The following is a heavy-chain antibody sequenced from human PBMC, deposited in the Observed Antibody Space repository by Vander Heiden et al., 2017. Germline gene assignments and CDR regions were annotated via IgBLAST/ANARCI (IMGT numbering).Heavy chain of an antibody. V-gene: IGHV3-30-3*01. CDR2: TSSDETIK. J-gene: IGHJ4*02. D-gene: IGHD3-10*01. Sequence: QVQLVESGGGVVPPGRSLRLSCSASGFSFSNYIMHWVRQAPGKGLEWVAVTSSDETIKYYADSVKGRFIISRDNSKNTLYLQMNSLRAEDTAVYFCARGAVSGTIYDEKFDFWGQGTLVTVSS. CDR3: ARGAVSGTIYDEKFDF. CDR1: GFSFSNYI.